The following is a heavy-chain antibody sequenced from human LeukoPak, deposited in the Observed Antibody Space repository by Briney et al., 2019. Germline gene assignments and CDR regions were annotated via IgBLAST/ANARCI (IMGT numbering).Heavy chain of an antibody. CDR2: INPGGGGT. CDR1: GYTFTTHY. D-gene: IGHD3-10*01. J-gene: IGHJ4*02. V-gene: IGHV1-46*01. CDR3: AVLLRTLQLLDF. Sequence: ASVKVSCKASGYTFTTHYMHWVRQAPGQGLEWMGKINPGGGGTTYAQKVQGRVTMTRDKSTSTVYMEPSSLRSEDTAMYYCAVLLRTLQLLDFWGQGTLVTVAS.